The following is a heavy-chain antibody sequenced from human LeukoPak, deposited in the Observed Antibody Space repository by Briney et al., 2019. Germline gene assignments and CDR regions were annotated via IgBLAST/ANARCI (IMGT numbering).Heavy chain of an antibody. CDR3: ARGHFGVVLDY. J-gene: IGHJ4*02. CDR1: GFTFSSYS. D-gene: IGHD3-3*01. CDR2: IRGDSTET. V-gene: IGHV3-21*01. Sequence: GGSLRLSCEGSGFTFSSYSMIWVRQAPGKGLEWVSSIRGDSTETRHADSLMGRFTISRDNAKKSLYLQMNSLRAEDTAVYYCARGHFGVVLDYWGQGTLVTVSS.